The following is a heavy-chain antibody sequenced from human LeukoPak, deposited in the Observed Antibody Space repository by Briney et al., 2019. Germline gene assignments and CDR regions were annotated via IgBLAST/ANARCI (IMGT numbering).Heavy chain of an antibody. V-gene: IGHV3-7*04. CDR3: ARGGWYYFDY. J-gene: IGHJ4*02. CDR2: IKQDRSEI. Sequence: GGSLRLSCTAYGFAFSRYWMSWVRQAPRKGLEGVACIKQDRSEIYYVDSVKGRFAISRDNAKNSLYLQMNSLRAEDTAVYYCARGGWYYFDYWGQGTLVTVPS. D-gene: IGHD6-19*01. CDR1: GFAFSRYW.